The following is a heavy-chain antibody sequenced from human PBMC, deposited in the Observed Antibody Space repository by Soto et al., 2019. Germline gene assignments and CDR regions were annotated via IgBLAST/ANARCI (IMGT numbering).Heavy chain of an antibody. J-gene: IGHJ4*02. Sequence: QVQLQESGPGLVKPSQTLSLTCTVSGGSISSGGYYWSWIRQHPGKGLEWIGYIYYSGSTYYNPSLKSRVTISVDTSKNQFPLKLSSVTAADTAVYYCARVGRRWAPITYFDYWGQGTLVTVSS. CDR3: ARVGRRWAPITYFDY. D-gene: IGHD1-20*01. CDR1: GGSISSGGYY. V-gene: IGHV4-31*03. CDR2: IYYSGST.